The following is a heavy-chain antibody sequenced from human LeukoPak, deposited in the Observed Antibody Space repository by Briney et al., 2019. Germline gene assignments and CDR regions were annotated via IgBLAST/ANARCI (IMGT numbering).Heavy chain of an antibody. Sequence: SETLSLTCTVSGGSISSSSYSWGWIRQPPGKGLEWIASMYYSGSTDYNPSLKSRVTISVDTSKNQFSLKLSSVTAADTAVYYCASISPPGFGELFADYWGQGTLVTVSS. J-gene: IGHJ4*02. CDR2: MYYSGST. D-gene: IGHD3-10*01. CDR3: ASISPPGFGELFADY. V-gene: IGHV4-39*07. CDR1: GGSISSSSYS.